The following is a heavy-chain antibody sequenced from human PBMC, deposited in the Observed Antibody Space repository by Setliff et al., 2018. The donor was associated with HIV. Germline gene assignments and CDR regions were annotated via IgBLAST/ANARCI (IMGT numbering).Heavy chain of an antibody. CDR1: GFSLSTIGVA. CDR2: IYWNDDK. V-gene: IGHV2-5*01. CDR3: AHSVGSESWTYFDN. J-gene: IGHJ4*02. Sequence: SGPTLVNPTQTLTLTCTFSGFSLSTIGVAVVWIRQPPGKALTWLALIYWNDDKRYRPSLESRLTITKDISKNQVILTKTNMDPVDTALYYCAHSVGSESWTYFDNLGPGTLVTVSS. D-gene: IGHD3-10*01.